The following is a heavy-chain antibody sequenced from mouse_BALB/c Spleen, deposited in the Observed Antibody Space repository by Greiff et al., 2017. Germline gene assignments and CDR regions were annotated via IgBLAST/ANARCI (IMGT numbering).Heavy chain of an antibody. Sequence: EVKLVESGPGLVKPSQSLSLTCSVTGYSITSGYYWNWIRQFPGNKLEWMGYISYDGSNNYNPSLKNRISITRDTTKNQFFLKLNSVTTEDTATYYCARDLGYYGSSFYYFDYWGQGTTLTVSS. CDR2: ISYDGSN. CDR1: GYSITSGYY. CDR3: ARDLGYYGSSFYYFDY. V-gene: IGHV3-6*02. J-gene: IGHJ2*01. D-gene: IGHD1-1*01.